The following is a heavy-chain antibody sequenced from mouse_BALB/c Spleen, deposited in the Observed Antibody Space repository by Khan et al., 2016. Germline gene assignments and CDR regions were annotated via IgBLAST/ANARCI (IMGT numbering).Heavy chain of an antibody. D-gene: IGHD1-1*01. CDR3: TSTVVDYYAMDY. J-gene: IGHJ4*01. CDR2: IDPSDSYT. V-gene: IGHV1S127*01. Sequence: QVQLQQSGAELVKPGASVKMSCKASGYTFTSYWMHWVKQRPGQGLEWIGVIDPSDSYTSYNQKFKGKATLTVDTSSSTAYMQLSSLTSEDSAVYYCTSTVVDYYAMDY. CDR1: GYTFTSYW.